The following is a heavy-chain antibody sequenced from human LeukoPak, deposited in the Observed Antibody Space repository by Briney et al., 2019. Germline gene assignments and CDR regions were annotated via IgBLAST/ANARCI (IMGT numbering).Heavy chain of an antibody. V-gene: IGHV3-23*01. J-gene: IGHJ4*02. Sequence: GGSLRLSCAASGFTFSSYAMSWVRQAPGKGLEWVSAISGSGGSTYYADSVKGRFTISRDNSKNTMYLQTNSLRAEDTAVYYCARIWCGELFPLDYWGQGTLVTVSS. D-gene: IGHD3-10*01. CDR3: ARIWCGELFPLDY. CDR1: GFTFSSYA. CDR2: ISGSGGST.